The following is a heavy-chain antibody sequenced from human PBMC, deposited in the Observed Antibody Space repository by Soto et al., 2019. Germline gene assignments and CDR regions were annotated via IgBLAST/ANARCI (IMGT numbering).Heavy chain of an antibody. J-gene: IGHJ5*02. Sequence: QVQLVQSGAEVKKPGASVKVSCKASGYTFTSYYMHWVRQAPGQGLEWMGIINHSGGSTSYAQKFQGRGTMTRDTSTSTVYMELSSLRSEDTAVYYCARGRSIKYSSSWYPWFDPWGQGTLVTVSS. CDR3: ARGRSIKYSSSWYPWFDP. CDR2: INHSGGST. D-gene: IGHD6-13*01. V-gene: IGHV1-46*01. CDR1: GYTFTSYY.